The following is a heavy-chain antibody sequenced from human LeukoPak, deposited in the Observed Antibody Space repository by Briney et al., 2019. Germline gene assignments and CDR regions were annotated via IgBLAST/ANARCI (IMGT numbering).Heavy chain of an antibody. J-gene: IGHJ5*02. D-gene: IGHD2-15*01. CDR2: ISSSSSYI. CDR3: ARDLPLGYCSGGSCYSWFDP. Sequence: PGGSLRLSCAASGFSFSNYAMNWVRQAPGKGLEWVSSISSSSSYIYYADSVKGRFTISRDNAKNSLYLQMNSLRAEDTAVYYCARDLPLGYCSGGSCYSWFDPWGQGTLVTVSS. CDR1: GFSFSNYA. V-gene: IGHV3-21*01.